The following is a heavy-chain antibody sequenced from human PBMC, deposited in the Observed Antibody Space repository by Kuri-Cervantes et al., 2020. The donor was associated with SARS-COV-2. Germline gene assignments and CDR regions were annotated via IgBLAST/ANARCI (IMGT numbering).Heavy chain of an antibody. V-gene: IGHV4-39*01. D-gene: IGHD2-21*02. Sequence: SETLSLTCTVSGGSISSSSYYWGWIRQPPGKGLEWIESIYYSGSTYYNPSLKSRVTISVDTSKNQFSLKLSSVTAADTAVYYCARHPTPYCGGDCYLDWFDPWGQGTLVTVSS. J-gene: IGHJ5*02. CDR3: ARHPTPYCGGDCYLDWFDP. CDR2: IYYSGST. CDR1: GGSISSSSYY.